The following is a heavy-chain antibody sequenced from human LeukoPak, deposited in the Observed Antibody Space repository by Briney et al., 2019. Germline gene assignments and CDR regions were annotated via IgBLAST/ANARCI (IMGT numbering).Heavy chain of an antibody. CDR3: ARDRDGYSYGRTFDY. CDR2: IYYSGST. Sequence: KPSETLSLTCTVSGGSIRSGGFYWSWIRQHPGKGLEWIGYIYYSGSTYYNPPLKSRVIISVDTSKNQFSLKLSSVTAADTAVYYCARDRDGYSYGRTFDYWGQGTLVTVSS. J-gene: IGHJ4*02. D-gene: IGHD5-18*01. V-gene: IGHV4-31*03. CDR1: GGSIRSGGFY.